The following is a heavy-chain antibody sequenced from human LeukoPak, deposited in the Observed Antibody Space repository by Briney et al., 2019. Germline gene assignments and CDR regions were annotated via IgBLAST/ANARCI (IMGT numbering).Heavy chain of an antibody. CDR3: ARGRRYFDWLPYDY. V-gene: IGHV4-34*01. CDR1: GGSFSGYY. J-gene: IGHJ4*02. D-gene: IGHD3-9*01. Sequence: PSETLSFTCAVYGGSFSGYYWSWIRQPPGKGLEWIGEINHSGSTNYNPSLKSRVTISVDTSKNQFSLKLSSVTAADTAVYYCARGRRYFDWLPYDYWSQGTLVTVSS. CDR2: INHSGST.